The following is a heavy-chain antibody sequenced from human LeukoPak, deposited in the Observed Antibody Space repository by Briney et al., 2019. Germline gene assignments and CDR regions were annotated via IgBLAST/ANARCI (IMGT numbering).Heavy chain of an antibody. CDR1: GCSISSGDHY. CDR2: IYYSGST. Sequence: SETLSLTCTVSGCSISSGDHYWRWIRQPPGKGLEWIGYIYYSGSTYYNPSLQSRVTISVDTSKNQFSLKLSSVTAADTAVYYCARDSVATLNYFDYWGQGTLVTVSS. V-gene: IGHV4-30-4*01. J-gene: IGHJ4*02. CDR3: ARDSVATLNYFDY. D-gene: IGHD5-12*01.